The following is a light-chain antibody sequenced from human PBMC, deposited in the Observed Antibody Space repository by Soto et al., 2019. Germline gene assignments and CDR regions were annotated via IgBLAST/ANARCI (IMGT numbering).Light chain of an antibody. V-gene: IGKV4-1*01. Sequence: DIVMTQSPDSLAVSLGERATIHCKSSQSILFTSDNKNYLAWYQQKSGQPPRLLIYWASTQESGVPDRFSGRGSGTDFSLTISSLEAEDVAVYYCQQHYTTPRTFGQGTKVEIK. CDR1: QSILFTSDNKNY. CDR3: QQHYTTPRT. CDR2: WAS. J-gene: IGKJ1*01.